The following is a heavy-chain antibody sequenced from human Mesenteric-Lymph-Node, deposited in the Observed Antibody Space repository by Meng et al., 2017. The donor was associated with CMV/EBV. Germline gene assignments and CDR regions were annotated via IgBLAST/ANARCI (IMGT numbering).Heavy chain of an antibody. J-gene: IGHJ4*02. CDR3: ATSGGPTVTTFDY. CDR2: IIPIFGTP. D-gene: IGHD4-11*01. CDR1: GYTFNNFA. V-gene: IGHV1-69*05. Sequence: SVKVSCKASGYTFNNFAISWVRQAPGQGLEWMGGIIPIFGTPNYAQKFQGRVTITTDESTSTAYMDLSSLRSEDTAVYYCATSGGPTVTTFDYWGQGTLVTVSS.